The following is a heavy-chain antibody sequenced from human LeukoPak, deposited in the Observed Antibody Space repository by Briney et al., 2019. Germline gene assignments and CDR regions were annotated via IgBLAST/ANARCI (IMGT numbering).Heavy chain of an antibody. CDR1: GYTFTSYD. J-gene: IGHJ4*02. Sequence: ASVKVSCKTSGYTFTSYDISWVRQAPGQGLEWMGRINVYNGNTNYAQKVQGRVTMTTDTSTTTAYMEVRSLRSDDTAVYYCARGNGYCSSTSCSHFDYWGQGTLVTVSS. D-gene: IGHD2-2*03. CDR2: INVYNGNT. V-gene: IGHV1-18*01. CDR3: ARGNGYCSSTSCSHFDY.